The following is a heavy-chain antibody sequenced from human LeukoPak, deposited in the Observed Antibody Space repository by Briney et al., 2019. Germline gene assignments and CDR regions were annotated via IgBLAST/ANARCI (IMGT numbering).Heavy chain of an antibody. CDR3: AKGRPLYYYDSSGYLELSGFQH. V-gene: IGHV3-9*01. CDR1: GFTFDDYA. J-gene: IGHJ1*01. D-gene: IGHD3-22*01. Sequence: GGSLRLSCAASGFTFDDYAMHWVRQAPGKGLEWVSGISWNSGSIGYADSVEGRFTISRDNAKNSLYLQMNSLRAEDTALYYCAKGRPLYYYDSSGYLELSGFQHWGQGTLVTVSS. CDR2: ISWNSGSI.